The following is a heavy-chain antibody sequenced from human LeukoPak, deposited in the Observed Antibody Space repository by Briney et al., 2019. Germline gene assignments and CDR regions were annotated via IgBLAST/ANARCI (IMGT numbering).Heavy chain of an antibody. J-gene: IGHJ3*02. V-gene: IGHV1-69*13. Sequence: SVKVSCKASGGTFSSYAISWVRQAPGQGLEWMGRIIPIFDTANYAQKFQGRVTITADESTSTAYMELRSLRSDDTAVYYCARDGYYDILTGYYPDAFDIWGQGTMVTVSS. CDR2: IIPIFDTA. CDR1: GGTFSSYA. CDR3: ARDGYYDILTGYYPDAFDI. D-gene: IGHD3-9*01.